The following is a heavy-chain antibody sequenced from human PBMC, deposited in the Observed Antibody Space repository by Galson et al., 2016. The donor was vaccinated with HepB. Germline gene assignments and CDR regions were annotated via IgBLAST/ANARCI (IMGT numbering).Heavy chain of an antibody. Sequence: QSGAEVKKPGESLRISCKASEYTFTTYWISWVRQMPGEGLEWMGRIDPTDSSTDYSPSFQGHVTISVDKSINTAYLQWSSLKASDTAMYYCARDSVDFWGTKYNFDCMAVWGQGTTATVSS. D-gene: IGHD3-16*01. CDR2: IDPTDSST. J-gene: IGHJ6*02. CDR3: ARDSVDFWGTKYNFDCMAV. CDR1: EYTFTTYW. V-gene: IGHV5-10-1*01.